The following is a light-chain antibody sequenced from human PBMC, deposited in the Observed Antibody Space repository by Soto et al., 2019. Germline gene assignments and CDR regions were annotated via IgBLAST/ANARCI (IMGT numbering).Light chain of an antibody. CDR3: QSYDSRNQV. CDR2: EDY. CDR1: GGSFDSNY. J-gene: IGLJ2*01. V-gene: IGLV6-57*04. Sequence: NFMLTQPHSVSESPGKTVTISCTRTGGSFDSNYLQWYQQRPGSAPTIVIYEDYQRPSGVPDRFSGSIDSSSNSASLTIFGLKTEDEADYYCQSYDSRNQVFGGGTKLTVL.